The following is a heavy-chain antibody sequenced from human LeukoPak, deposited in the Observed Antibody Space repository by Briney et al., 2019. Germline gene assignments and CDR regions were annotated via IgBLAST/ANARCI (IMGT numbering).Heavy chain of an antibody. CDR1: GFTFSSYG. J-gene: IGHJ5*02. Sequence: GRSLRLSCAASGFTFSSYGMHWVRQAPGKGLEWVAVISYDGSNKYYADSVKGRFTISRDNSKNTLYLQMNSLRAEDTAVYYCASLRRPRYSGYDLNWFDPWGQGTLVTVSS. V-gene: IGHV3-30*03. CDR2: ISYDGSNK. D-gene: IGHD5-12*01. CDR3: ASLRRPRYSGYDLNWFDP.